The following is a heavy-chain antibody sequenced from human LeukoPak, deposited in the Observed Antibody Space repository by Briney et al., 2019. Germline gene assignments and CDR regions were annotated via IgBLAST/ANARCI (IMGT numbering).Heavy chain of an antibody. CDR3: ARLNDYDTSAGFDY. V-gene: IGHV4-59*01. CDR1: GGSISSYY. J-gene: IGHJ4*02. D-gene: IGHD3-9*01. CDR2: IYYSGST. Sequence: KPSETLSLTCTVSGGSISSYYWSWIRQPPGKGLEWIGYIYYSGSTNYNPSLKSRVTISVDTSKNQFSLKLSSVTAADTAVYYCARLNDYDTSAGFDYWGQGTLVTVSS.